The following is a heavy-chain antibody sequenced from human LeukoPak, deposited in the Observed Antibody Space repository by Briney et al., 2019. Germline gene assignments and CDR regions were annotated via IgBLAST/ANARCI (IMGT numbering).Heavy chain of an antibody. J-gene: IGHJ4*02. CDR2: IYHSGST. Sequence: TSETLSLTCTVSGGSISSGGYSWSWIRQPPGKGLEWIGYIYHSGSTYYNPSLKSRVTISVDRSKNQFSLKLSSVTAADTAVYYCARDGPGMASDYWGQGTLVTVSS. CDR3: ARDGPGMASDY. D-gene: IGHD5-24*01. V-gene: IGHV4-30-2*01. CDR1: GGSISSGGYS.